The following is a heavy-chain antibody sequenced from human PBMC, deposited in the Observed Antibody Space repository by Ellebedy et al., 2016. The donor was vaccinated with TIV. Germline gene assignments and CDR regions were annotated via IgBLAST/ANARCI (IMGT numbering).Heavy chain of an antibody. D-gene: IGHD2-2*02. CDR2: INHSGST. CDR3: ARPRCSSTSCYRRWFDP. CDR1: GGSISSGGYY. J-gene: IGHJ5*02. Sequence: SETLSLXXTVSGGSISSGGYYWSWIRQHPGKGLEWIGEINHSGSTNYNPSLKSRVTISVDTSKNQFSLKLSSVTAADTAVYYCARPRCSSTSCYRRWFDPWGQGTLVTVSS. V-gene: IGHV4-31*03.